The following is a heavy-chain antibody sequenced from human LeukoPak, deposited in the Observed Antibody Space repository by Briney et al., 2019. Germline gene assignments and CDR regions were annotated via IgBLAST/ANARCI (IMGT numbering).Heavy chain of an antibody. CDR2: IIPIFGTA. D-gene: IGHD7-27*01. Sequence: SVKVSCKASGYTFTSYYMHWVRQAPGQGLEWMGGIIPIFGTANYAQKFQGRVTITADESTSTAYMELSSPRSEDTAVYYCATEFLGYYFDYWGQGTLVTVSS. CDR3: ATEFLGYYFDY. V-gene: IGHV1-69*13. J-gene: IGHJ4*02. CDR1: GYTFTSYY.